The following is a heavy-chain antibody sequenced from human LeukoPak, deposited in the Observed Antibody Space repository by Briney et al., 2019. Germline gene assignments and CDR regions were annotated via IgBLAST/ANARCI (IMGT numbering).Heavy chain of an antibody. Sequence: ASVKVSCKASGYTFTSYGISWVRQAPGQGLEWMGWISAYNGNTNYAQKLQGRVTMTTDTSTSTAYTELRSLRSDDTAVYYCASSYDFWSGYYTLYYWGQGTLVTVSS. V-gene: IGHV1-18*01. J-gene: IGHJ4*02. D-gene: IGHD3-3*01. CDR2: ISAYNGNT. CDR3: ASSYDFWSGYYTLYY. CDR1: GYTFTSYG.